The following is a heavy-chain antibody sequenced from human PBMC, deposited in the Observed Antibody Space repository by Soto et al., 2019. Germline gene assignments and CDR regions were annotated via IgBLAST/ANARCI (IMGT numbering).Heavy chain of an antibody. CDR1: GGTFSSYA. D-gene: IGHD6-13*01. CDR2: IIPIFGTA. Sequence: QVQLVQSGAEVKKPGSSVKVSCKASGGTFSSYAISWVRQAPGQGLEWMGGIIPIFGTANYAQKFQGRVTITADKSASNAYMELSSLRSEDTAVYYCARARAPYSSSWYAYFDYWGQGTLVTVSS. CDR3: ARARAPYSSSWYAYFDY. V-gene: IGHV1-69*06. J-gene: IGHJ4*02.